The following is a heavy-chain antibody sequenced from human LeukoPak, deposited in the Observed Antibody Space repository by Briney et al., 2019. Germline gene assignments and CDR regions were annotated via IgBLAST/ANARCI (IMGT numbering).Heavy chain of an antibody. CDR2: ISSNGGST. Sequence: GGSLRLSCAASGFTFSSYAMHWVRQAPGKGLEYVSAISSNGGSTYYANSVKGRFTISRDNSKNTLYLQMGSLRAEDMAVYYCARERYSSGYPICDCWGQGTLVTVSS. CDR1: GFTFSSYA. D-gene: IGHD3-22*01. J-gene: IGHJ4*02. V-gene: IGHV3-64*01. CDR3: ARERYSSGYPICDC.